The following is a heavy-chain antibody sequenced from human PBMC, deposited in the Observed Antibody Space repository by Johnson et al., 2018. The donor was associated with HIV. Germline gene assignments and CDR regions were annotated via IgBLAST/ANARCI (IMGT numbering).Heavy chain of an antibody. CDR3: AKDHIVVVPAAMEAFDI. CDR2: INWNGGST. Sequence: EVQLVESGGGVVRPGGSLRLSCAASGFTFDDYGMSWVRQAPGKGLEWVSGINWNGGSTGYADSVKGRFTISRDNSKNTLYLQMNSLRAEDTAVYYCAKDHIVVVPAAMEAFDIWGQGTMVTVSS. V-gene: IGHV3-20*04. J-gene: IGHJ3*02. D-gene: IGHD2-2*01. CDR1: GFTFDDYG.